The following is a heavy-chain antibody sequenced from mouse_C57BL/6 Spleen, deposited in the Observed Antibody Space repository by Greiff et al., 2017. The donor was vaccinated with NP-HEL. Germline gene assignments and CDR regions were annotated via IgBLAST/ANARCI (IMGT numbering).Heavy chain of an antibody. V-gene: IGHV5-9-1*02. Sequence: EVKVVESGEGLVKPGGSLKLSCAASGFTFSSYAMSWVRQTPEKRLEWVAYISSGGDYIYYADTVKGRSTIPRDNARNTLYLQMSSLKSKDTAMYYCTREDYYGSSYGYFDVWGTGATVTVSS. J-gene: IGHJ1*03. CDR3: TREDYYGSSYGYFDV. D-gene: IGHD1-1*01. CDR2: ISSGGDYI. CDR1: GFTFSSYA.